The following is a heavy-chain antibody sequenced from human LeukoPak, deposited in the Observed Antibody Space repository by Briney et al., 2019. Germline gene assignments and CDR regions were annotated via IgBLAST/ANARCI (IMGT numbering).Heavy chain of an antibody. D-gene: IGHD5-12*01. V-gene: IGHV3-20*04. CDR3: ARDPHSGYEYDFDS. CDR2: INWNGGST. J-gene: IGHJ4*02. CDR1: GFSFDDYG. Sequence: GGSLRLSCAASGFSFDDYGMSWVRQAPGKGLEWVSGINWNGGSTGYADSVKGRFTISRDNAKNSLILQMNSLRAEDTAVYYCARDPHSGYEYDFDSWGQGTLVTVSS.